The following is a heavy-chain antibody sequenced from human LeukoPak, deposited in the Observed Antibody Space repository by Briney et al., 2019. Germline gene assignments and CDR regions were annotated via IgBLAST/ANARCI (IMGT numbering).Heavy chain of an antibody. CDR1: GGSFSGYY. CDR3: ARSLLRYYYYYMDV. CDR2: INHSGST. Sequence: ETLSLTCAVYGGSFSGYYWSWIRQPPGKGLEWIGEINHSGSTYYNPSLKSRVTISVDTSKNQFSLKLSSVTAADTAVYYCARSLLRYYYYYMDVWGKGTTVTVSS. V-gene: IGHV4-34*01. J-gene: IGHJ6*03.